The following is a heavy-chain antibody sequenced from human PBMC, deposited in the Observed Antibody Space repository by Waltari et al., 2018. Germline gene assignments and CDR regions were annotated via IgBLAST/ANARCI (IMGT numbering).Heavy chain of an antibody. CDR1: GFTFSSFA. D-gene: IGHD6-13*01. CDR3: ARDPSAAAGGRAAAGRFDY. J-gene: IGHJ4*02. CDR2: ISYDGSDK. Sequence: QVQLLESGGGVVQPGVSLILSCAASGFTFSSFAMHWVRQAPGKGLEWVTVISYDGSDKYYADSVKGRFTISRDNSKNTLYLQMNSLRTEDTAVYFCARDPSAAAGGRAAAGRFDYWGQGTLVTVSS. V-gene: IGHV3-30*04.